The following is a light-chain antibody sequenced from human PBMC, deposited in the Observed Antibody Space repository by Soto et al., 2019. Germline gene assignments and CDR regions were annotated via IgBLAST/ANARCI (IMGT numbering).Light chain of an antibody. CDR1: QSVSSN. CDR3: QQYNNWPPWT. CDR2: GAS. Sequence: EIVMTQSPATLSVSPGERATLSCRASQSVSSNLAWYQQKPGQAPRLLIYGASTRATGIPARFRGSGSGPEFTLTISSVQSEDFAVYYCQQYNNWPPWTFGQGTKVEIK. J-gene: IGKJ1*01. V-gene: IGKV3-15*01.